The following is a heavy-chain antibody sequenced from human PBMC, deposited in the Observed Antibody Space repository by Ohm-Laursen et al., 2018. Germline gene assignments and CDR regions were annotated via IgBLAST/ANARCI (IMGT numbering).Heavy chain of an antibody. V-gene: IGHV1-58*02. CDR3: AAGWDYYDSSSYGMDV. CDR1: GFTFTSSA. D-gene: IGHD3-22*01. J-gene: IGHJ6*02. CDR2: IVVGSGNT. Sequence: SVKVSCKASGFTFTSSAMQWVRQARGQRLEWIGWIVVGSGNTNYAQKFQERVTITRDMSTSTAYMELSSLRSEDTAVYYCAAGWDYYDSSSYGMDVWGQGTTVTVSS.